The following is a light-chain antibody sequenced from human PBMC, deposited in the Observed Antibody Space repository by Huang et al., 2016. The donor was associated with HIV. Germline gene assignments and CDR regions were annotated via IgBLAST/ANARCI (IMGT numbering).Light chain of an antibody. J-gene: IGKJ2*01. CDR1: QYVSSN. V-gene: IGKV3-15*01. Sequence: ERVMTQPPDTLSVSPGERATLYCRASQYVSSNLAWYQQKPGQAPRLLVYGASTRVIDIPARFSGSGSGTEFTLTISSLQSEDSAVYYCQQYNNWPRTFGQGTKLEIK. CDR2: GAS. CDR3: QQYNNWPRT.